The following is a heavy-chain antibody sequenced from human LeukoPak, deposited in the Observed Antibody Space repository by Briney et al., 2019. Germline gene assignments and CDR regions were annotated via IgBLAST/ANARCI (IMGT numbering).Heavy chain of an antibody. V-gene: IGHV3-21*01. D-gene: IGHD4-11*01. CDR1: GFTFSSYT. CDR2: ISRSSSYI. Sequence: GGSLRLSCAASGFTFSSYTMNWVRQAPGKGLEWVSSISRSSSYIYYADSMKGRFTISRDNAKSSLYLQMNSLRAEDTAVYYCARGTPTTRGFDYWGQGTLVTVSS. CDR3: ARGTPTTRGFDY. J-gene: IGHJ4*02.